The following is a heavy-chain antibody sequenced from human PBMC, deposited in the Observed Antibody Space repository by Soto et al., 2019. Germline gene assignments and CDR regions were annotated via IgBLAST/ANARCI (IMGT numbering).Heavy chain of an antibody. CDR3: ATGFDR. Sequence: EVQLVESGGGLVQPGGSLRVSCAASGFTLRSHRIHWVRQAPGKGLEWVSRIDTDGGGTSYADSVKGRFTISTDNAKNTVFLQMNGLRAEDTAVYYCATGFDRWGQGALGTVSA. CDR1: GFTLRSHR. V-gene: IGHV3-74*01. CDR2: IDTDGGGT. J-gene: IGHJ5*02.